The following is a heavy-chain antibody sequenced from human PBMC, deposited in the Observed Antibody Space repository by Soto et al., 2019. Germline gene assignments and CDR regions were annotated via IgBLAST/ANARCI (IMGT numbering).Heavy chain of an antibody. D-gene: IGHD2-15*01. CDR2: IWYDGSNK. CDR3: ARDRGSGGPAFDY. Sequence: QDPGKGLEWVAVIWYDGSNKYYADSVKGRFTISRDNSKNTLYLQMNSLRAEDTAVYYCARDRGSGGPAFDYWGQGTLVTVSS. J-gene: IGHJ4*02. V-gene: IGHV3-33*01.